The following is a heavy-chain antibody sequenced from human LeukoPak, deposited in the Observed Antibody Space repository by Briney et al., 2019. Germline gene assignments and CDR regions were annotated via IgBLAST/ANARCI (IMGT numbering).Heavy chain of an antibody. D-gene: IGHD2-15*01. CDR2: ISSSSSYI. J-gene: IGHJ3*02. CDR3: ARDISGQDPYCSGGSCYTDAFDI. CDR1: GFTFSSYA. V-gene: IGHV3-21*01. Sequence: GGSLRLSCAASGFTFSSYAMNWVRQAPGKGLEWVSSISSSSSYIYYADSVKGRFTISRDNAKNSLYLQMNSLRAEDTAVYYCARDISGQDPYCSGGSCYTDAFDIWGQGTMVTVSS.